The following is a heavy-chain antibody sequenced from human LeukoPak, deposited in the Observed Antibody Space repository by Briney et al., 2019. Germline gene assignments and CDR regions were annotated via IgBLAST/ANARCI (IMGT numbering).Heavy chain of an antibody. J-gene: IGHJ4*02. CDR1: GFTFSRYG. D-gene: IGHD4-23*01. CDR3: AKERDYGGNSGPRG. Sequence: GGSLRLSCAASGFTFSRYGMHWVSQAPGKGLEWVAFIRYDGSNKYYADSVKGRFTISRDNSKNTLYLQMNSLRAEDTAVYYCAKERDYGGNSGPRGWGQGTLVTVSS. CDR2: IRYDGSNK. V-gene: IGHV3-30*02.